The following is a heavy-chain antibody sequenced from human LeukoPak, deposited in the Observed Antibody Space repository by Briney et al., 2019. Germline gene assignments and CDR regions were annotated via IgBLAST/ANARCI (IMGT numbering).Heavy chain of an antibody. J-gene: IGHJ4*02. CDR2: ITGSGGST. CDR1: GSTFSSYA. Sequence: GGSLRLSCAASGSTFSSYAMSWVRQAPGKGLEWVSAITGSGGSTYHADSVRGRFTISRDNSKETLYLQMDSLRVEDTAVYYCAKGSSSSRPYYFDYWGQGTLVTVSS. CDR3: AKGSSSSRPYYFDY. D-gene: IGHD6-6*01. V-gene: IGHV3-23*01.